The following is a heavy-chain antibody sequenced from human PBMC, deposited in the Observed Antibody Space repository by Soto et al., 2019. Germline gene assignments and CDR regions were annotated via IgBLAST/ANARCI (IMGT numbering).Heavy chain of an antibody. D-gene: IGHD3-10*01. V-gene: IGHV3-20*04. Sequence: EVQLVESGGGVVRPGGSLRLSCAASGFTFDDYGMSWVRQAPGKGLEWVSGINWNGGSTGYADSVKGRFTISRDNAKISLYLQMNSLRAEDTALYYCARLYGSGSTRRVRIDYWGQGTLVTVSS. J-gene: IGHJ4*02. CDR1: GFTFDDYG. CDR2: INWNGGST. CDR3: ARLYGSGSTRRVRIDY.